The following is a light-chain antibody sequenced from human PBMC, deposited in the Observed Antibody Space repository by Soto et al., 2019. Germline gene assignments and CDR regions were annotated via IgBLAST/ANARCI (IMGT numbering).Light chain of an antibody. CDR3: QQYGSLSWT. J-gene: IGKJ1*01. Sequence: DIVLTQSPGTLSLSPGVRATLSCRASQSVSSNYLAWYQQKPGQAPRLLIHGASTRATGVPDRFSGSGSGTDFTLTISRLEPEDFAVYHCQQYGSLSWTFGQWTKVEIK. V-gene: IGKV3-20*01. CDR2: GAS. CDR1: QSVSSNY.